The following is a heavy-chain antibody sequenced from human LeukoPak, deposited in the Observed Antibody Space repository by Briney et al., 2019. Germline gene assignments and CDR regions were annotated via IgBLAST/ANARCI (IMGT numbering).Heavy chain of an antibody. CDR1: GGSISNYY. J-gene: IGHJ1*01. CDR3: ARAAVTTSRYFHH. D-gene: IGHD4-17*01. V-gene: IGHV4-59*01. Sequence: SETLSLTCTVSGGSISNYYWSWIRQPPGKGLEWIGYIYNSGHTNYNPSLKSRVTISEDTSKNQLSLKLSSVTAADTAVYYCARAAVTTSRYFHHWGQGTLVTVSS. CDR2: IYNSGHT.